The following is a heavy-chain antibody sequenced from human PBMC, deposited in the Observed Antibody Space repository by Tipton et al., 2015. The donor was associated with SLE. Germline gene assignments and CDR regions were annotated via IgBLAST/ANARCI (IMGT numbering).Heavy chain of an antibody. CDR1: GFTFSSYE. Sequence: GSLRLSCAASGFTFSSYEMNWVRQAPGKGLEWVSYISRSGGSVQYADSVKGRFTISRDNAKNSLYLQMNSLRAEDTAVYYCARVVRDMIASTYYIDVWGKGTTVTASS. J-gene: IGHJ6*03. D-gene: IGHD2-21*01. CDR2: ISRSGGSV. CDR3: ARVVRDMIASTYYIDV. V-gene: IGHV3-48*03.